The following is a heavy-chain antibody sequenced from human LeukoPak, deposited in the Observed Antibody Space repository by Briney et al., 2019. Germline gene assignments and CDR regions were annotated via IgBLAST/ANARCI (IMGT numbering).Heavy chain of an antibody. J-gene: IGHJ4*02. CDR1: GGSISSSSYY. V-gene: IGHV4-61*01. Sequence: KPSETLSLTCTVSGGSISSSSYYWSWIRQPPGKGLEWIGYIYYNGNTNYNPSLKSRVTISVDTSKNQFSLKLSSVTAADTAVYYCASFRANGFDYWGQGTLVTVSS. CDR2: IYYNGNT. CDR3: ASFRANGFDY.